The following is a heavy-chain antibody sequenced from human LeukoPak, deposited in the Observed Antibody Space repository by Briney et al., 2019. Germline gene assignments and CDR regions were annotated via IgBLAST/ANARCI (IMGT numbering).Heavy chain of an antibody. Sequence: SETLSPTCTVSGGSITSYYWSWIRQPPGKGLEWIGYIFYSGSTNYNPSLKRRVTISVDTSKSQFSLNLSSVTAADTAMYYCARHGRNSGAPNYWGQGTLVTVSS. CDR1: GGSITSYY. CDR2: IFYSGST. V-gene: IGHV4-59*08. J-gene: IGHJ4*02. CDR3: ARHGRNSGAPNY. D-gene: IGHD6-19*01.